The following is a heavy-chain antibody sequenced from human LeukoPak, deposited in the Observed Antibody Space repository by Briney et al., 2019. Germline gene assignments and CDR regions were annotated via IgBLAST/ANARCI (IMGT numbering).Heavy chain of an antibody. D-gene: IGHD6-19*01. CDR2: TYNSGST. V-gene: IGHV4-59*08. CDR3: AGGLQWLAHDC. Sequence: NPSETLSLTCTVSGGSISSYYWSWIRQPPGKGLEWIGSTYNSGSTNYNPSLKSRVTISVDTSKNQLSLKLTSVTAADTAMYYCAGGLQWLAHDCWGQGTLVTVSS. J-gene: IGHJ4*02. CDR1: GGSISSYY.